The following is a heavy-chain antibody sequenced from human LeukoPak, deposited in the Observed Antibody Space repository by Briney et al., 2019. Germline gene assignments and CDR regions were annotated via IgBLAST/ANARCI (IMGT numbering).Heavy chain of an antibody. D-gene: IGHD5-24*01. CDR3: ARTDNYIPEDRFVP. J-gene: IGHJ5*02. CDR1: GGSLSSTNYC. Sequence: SETLSLTCTVSGGSLSSTNYCWGWLRQPPGKGLEWIGSMCYSGTTFYNPSLKSRGTLSVDTSKNQFSLKLNSVTAADTAVYYCARTDNYIPEDRFVPWGQGTLVTVSS. V-gene: IGHV4-39*01. CDR2: MCYSGTT.